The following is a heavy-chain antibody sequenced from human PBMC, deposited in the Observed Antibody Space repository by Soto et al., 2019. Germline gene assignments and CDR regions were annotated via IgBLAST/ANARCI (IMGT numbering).Heavy chain of an antibody. V-gene: IGHV4-34*01. CDR3: SRGGDAYKAGNY. CDR2: IHHSGSI. CDR1: GGSLSGYY. Sequence: QVQLQQWGAGLLKPSETLSLTCAVYGGSLSGYYWTWIRRPPGKGLEWIGEIHHSGSINYNSSLKSRVTISADTSTNQFFLKLSSGTAADTAVYYCSRGGDAYKAGNYWGQGTLVTVSS. D-gene: IGHD1-1*01. J-gene: IGHJ4*02.